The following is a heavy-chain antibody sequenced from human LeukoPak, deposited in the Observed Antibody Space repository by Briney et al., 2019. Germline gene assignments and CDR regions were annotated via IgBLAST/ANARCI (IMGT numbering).Heavy chain of an antibody. CDR3: ARMTTVTYYFDY. CDR2: IYYSGST. CDR1: GGSISSYY. J-gene: IGHJ4*02. V-gene: IGHV4-59*01. Sequence: PSETLSLTCTVSGGSISSYYWSWIRQPPGKGLEWIGYIYYSGSTNYNPSLKSRVTISVDTSKNQFPLKLSSVTAADTAVYYCARMTTVTYYFDYWGQGTLVTVSS. D-gene: IGHD4-17*01.